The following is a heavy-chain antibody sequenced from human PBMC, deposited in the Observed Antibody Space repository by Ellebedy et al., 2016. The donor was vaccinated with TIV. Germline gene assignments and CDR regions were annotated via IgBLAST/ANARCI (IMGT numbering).Heavy chain of an antibody. CDR1: GFTFSSYG. Sequence: GESLKISCAASGFTFSSYGMHWVRQAPGKGLEWVAVISYDGSNKYYADSVKGRFTISRDNSKNTLYLQMNRLRAEDTAVYYCAKDEGYCSSTSCYSYFDYWGQGTLVTVSS. D-gene: IGHD2-2*01. J-gene: IGHJ4*02. CDR2: ISYDGSNK. CDR3: AKDEGYCSSTSCYSYFDY. V-gene: IGHV3-30*18.